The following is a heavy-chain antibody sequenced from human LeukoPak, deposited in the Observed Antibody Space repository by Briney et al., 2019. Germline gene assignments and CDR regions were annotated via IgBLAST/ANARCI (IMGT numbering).Heavy chain of an antibody. J-gene: IGHJ4*02. Sequence: SVKVSCKASGGTFSSYAISWVRQAPGQGLEWMGGIIPIFGTANYAQKFQGRVTITADESTSTAYMELSSLRSEDTAVYYCARSGGRDGYNFAQVFDYWGQGTLVTVSS. CDR2: IIPIFGTA. D-gene: IGHD5-24*01. CDR1: GGTFSSYA. CDR3: ARSGGRDGYNFAQVFDY. V-gene: IGHV1-69*13.